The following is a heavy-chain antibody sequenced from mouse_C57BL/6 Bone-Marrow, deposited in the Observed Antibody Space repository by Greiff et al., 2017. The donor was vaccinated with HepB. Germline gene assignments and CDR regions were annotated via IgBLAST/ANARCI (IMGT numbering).Heavy chain of an antibody. CDR2: INPYNGGT. CDR1: GYTFTDYY. D-gene: IGHD2-10*02. J-gene: IGHJ3*01. Sequence: VQLQQSGPVLVKPGASVKMSCKASGYTFTDYYMNWVKQSHGKSLEWIGVINPYNGGTSYNQKFKGKATLTAEKSSSTAYMQLSSLTSEDSAVYFCARGSIFAYWGQGTLVTVSA. CDR3: ARGSIFAY. V-gene: IGHV1-19*01.